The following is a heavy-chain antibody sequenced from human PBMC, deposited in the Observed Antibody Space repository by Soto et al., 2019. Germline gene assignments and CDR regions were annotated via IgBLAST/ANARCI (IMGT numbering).Heavy chain of an antibody. D-gene: IGHD3-3*02. V-gene: IGHV1-2*02. Sequence: ASVKVSCKASGYTLTGYYMHWVRQAPGQGLEWMGWINPNSGGTNYAQKFQGRVTMTRDTSISTAYMELSRLRSDDTAVYYCARERARGGYIFGVADVFDICRLGTLVTVSS. CDR3: ARERARGGYIFGVADVFDI. CDR2: INPNSGGT. CDR1: GYTLTGYY. J-gene: IGHJ3*02.